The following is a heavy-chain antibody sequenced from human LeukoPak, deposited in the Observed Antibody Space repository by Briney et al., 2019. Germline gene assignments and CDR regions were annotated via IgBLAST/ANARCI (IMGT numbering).Heavy chain of an antibody. CDR1: GGSISSGGYY. Sequence: KASETLSLTCTVSGGSISSGGYYWSWIRQPPGKGLEWIGYIYHSGSTYYNPSLKSRVTISVDRSKNQFSLKLSSVTAADTAVYYCARGSGYEGWYFDLWGRGTLVTVSS. CDR3: ARGSGYEGWYFDL. J-gene: IGHJ2*01. D-gene: IGHD5-12*01. V-gene: IGHV4-30-2*01. CDR2: IYHSGST.